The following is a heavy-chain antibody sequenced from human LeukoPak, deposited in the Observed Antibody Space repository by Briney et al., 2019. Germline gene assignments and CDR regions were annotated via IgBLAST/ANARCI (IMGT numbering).Heavy chain of an antibody. J-gene: IGHJ3*02. V-gene: IGHV6-1*01. D-gene: IGHD6-19*01. CDR3: ARVQWLVQFDAFDI. Sequence: SQTHSLTCATSGDSVSSNSAAWNWIRQSPSRGLEWLGRTYYWSKWYNDYAVSVKSRITINPDTSKNQFSLQLNSVTPEDTAVYYCARVQWLVQFDAFDIWGQGTMVTVSS. CDR2: TYYWSKWYN. CDR1: GDSVSSNSAA.